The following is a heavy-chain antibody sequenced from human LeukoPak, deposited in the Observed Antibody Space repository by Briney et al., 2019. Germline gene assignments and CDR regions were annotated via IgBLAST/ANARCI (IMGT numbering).Heavy chain of an antibody. CDR3: AKTHDYGDYGDY. D-gene: IGHD4-17*01. V-gene: IGHV3-23*01. J-gene: IGHJ4*02. CDR2: ISGSGGST. Sequence: QPGGSLTLSCAPSGFTLSSSATSSVRQAPGKGLEWVSAISGSGGSTYYADSVKGRFTISRDNSTNTLYLQMNSLRAEDTAVYYCAKTHDYGDYGDYWGQGTLVTVSS. CDR1: GFTLSSSA.